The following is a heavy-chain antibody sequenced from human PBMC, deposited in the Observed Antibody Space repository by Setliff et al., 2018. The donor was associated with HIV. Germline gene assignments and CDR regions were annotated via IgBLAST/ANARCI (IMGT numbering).Heavy chain of an antibody. CDR3: MRGTGPGAYLCDY. CDR2: INADNDNT. Sequence: RASVKVSCKASGYSFNRNAIHWVRQAPGQRLEWMGLINADNDNTKYSQKFQGRVTITRDTSASTAYMELSNLRSEDTDVYYCMRGTGPGAYLCDYWGQGTLVTVSS. V-gene: IGHV1-3*01. CDR1: GYSFNRNA. D-gene: IGHD3-10*01. J-gene: IGHJ4*02.